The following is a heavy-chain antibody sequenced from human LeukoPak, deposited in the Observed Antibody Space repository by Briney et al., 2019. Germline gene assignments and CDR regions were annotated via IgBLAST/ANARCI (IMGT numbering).Heavy chain of an antibody. J-gene: IGHJ4*02. CDR2: MNPNRGDT. Sequence: ASVKVSCKASGYTFTSYDIHWVRQATGQGLGWMGRMNPNRGDTDYAQKFQGRVTMTRDTSISTAYMELSSLRSEDTAVYYCARGGPNRSGWTLDYWGQGTLVTVSS. CDR1: GYTFTSYD. V-gene: IGHV1-8*01. CDR3: ARGGPNRSGWTLDY. D-gene: IGHD6-19*01.